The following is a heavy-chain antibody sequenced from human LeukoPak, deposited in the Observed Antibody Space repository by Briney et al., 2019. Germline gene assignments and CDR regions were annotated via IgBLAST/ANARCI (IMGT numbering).Heavy chain of an antibody. CDR2: INQDGSET. Sequence: GGSLRLSCTASGFKFTTYWMTWVRQAPGKGLEWVANINQDGSETHYLDSVKGRFTISRDNFGKSLSLQMNSLRVEDTAVYYCAMDRVIFSDWGQGALVTVSS. CDR1: GFKFTTYW. V-gene: IGHV3-7*04. CDR3: AMDRVIFSD. J-gene: IGHJ4*02. D-gene: IGHD3-3*01.